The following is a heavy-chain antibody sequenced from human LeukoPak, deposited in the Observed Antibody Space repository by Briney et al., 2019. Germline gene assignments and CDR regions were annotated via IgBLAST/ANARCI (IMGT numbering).Heavy chain of an antibody. J-gene: IGHJ5*02. V-gene: IGHV1-8*03. D-gene: IGHD2-2*01. Sequence: ASVKVSCKASGYTFTTYEIHWVRQATGQGPEWMGWMNPNSGNTGYAQKFQGRVTITRNTSISTAYMELSSLRSDDTAVYYCARVGRLGYCSSTSCYGNWFDPWGQGTLVTVSS. CDR1: GYTFTTYE. CDR3: ARVGRLGYCSSTSCYGNWFDP. CDR2: MNPNSGNT.